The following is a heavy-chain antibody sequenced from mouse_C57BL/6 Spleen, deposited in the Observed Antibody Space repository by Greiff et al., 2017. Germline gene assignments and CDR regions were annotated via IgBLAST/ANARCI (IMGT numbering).Heavy chain of an antibody. J-gene: IGHJ1*03. CDR3: ARHDYGSRDGYFDV. CDR1: GYTFTSYW. CDR2: IDPSDSET. V-gene: IGHV1-52*01. Sequence: QVQLKQPGAELVRPGSSVKLSCKASGYTFTSYWMHWVKQRPIQGLEWIGNIDPSDSETHYNQKFKDKATLTVDKSFSTAYMQLSSLTSEDSAVYYGARHDYGSRDGYFDVWGTGTTVTVSS. D-gene: IGHD1-1*01.